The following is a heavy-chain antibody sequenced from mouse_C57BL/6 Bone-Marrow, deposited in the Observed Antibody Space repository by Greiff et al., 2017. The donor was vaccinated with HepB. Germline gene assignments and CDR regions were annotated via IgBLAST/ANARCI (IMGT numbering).Heavy chain of an antibody. CDR1: GYTFTSYW. CDR3: VYCDGREPYYFDD. Sequence: QVQLQQPGAELVKPGASVKLSCKASGYTFTSYWMQWVKQRPGQGLEWIGGIDPSDSYTNYNQKFKGKATLTVDTSSSTAYMQLSSLTSEDSAVYYCVYCDGREPYYFDDWGKGATLTVAS. D-gene: IGHD1-1*01. V-gene: IGHV1-50*01. CDR2: IDPSDSYT. J-gene: IGHJ2*01.